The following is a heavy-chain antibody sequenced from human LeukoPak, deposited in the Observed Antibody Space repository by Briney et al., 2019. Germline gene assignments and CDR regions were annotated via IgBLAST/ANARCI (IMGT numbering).Heavy chain of an antibody. J-gene: IGHJ6*02. D-gene: IGHD1-26*01. V-gene: IGHV3-33*01. Sequence: GRSLRLSCAASGFTFSSYGMHWVRQAPGKGLEWVAVIWYDGSNKYYADSVKGRFTISRDNSKNTLYLQMNSLRAEDTAVYYCARERSGSYSAYYYYYGMDVWGQGTTVTVSS. CDR3: ARERSGSYSAYYYYYGMDV. CDR1: GFTFSSYG. CDR2: IWYDGSNK.